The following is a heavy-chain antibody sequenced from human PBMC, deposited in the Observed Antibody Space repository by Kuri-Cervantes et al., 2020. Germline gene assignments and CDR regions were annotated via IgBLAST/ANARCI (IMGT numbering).Heavy chain of an antibody. V-gene: IGHV3-48*02. CDR3: ARDRTDGDSSGYQRFDY. D-gene: IGHD3-22*01. Sequence: GESLKISCAASGFTFSSYSMNWVRQAPGKGLEWVSYISSSSSTIYYADSVKGRFTISRDNAKNSLYLQMNSLRDEDTAVYYCARDRTDGDSSGYQRFDYWGRGTLVTVSS. CDR2: ISSSSSTI. J-gene: IGHJ4*02. CDR1: GFTFSSYS.